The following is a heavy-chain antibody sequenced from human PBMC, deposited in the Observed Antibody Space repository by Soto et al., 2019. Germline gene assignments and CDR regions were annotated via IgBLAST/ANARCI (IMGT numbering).Heavy chain of an antibody. D-gene: IGHD2-21*02. Sequence: ASVKVSCKASGYTFTSYGISWVRQAPGQGLEWMGWISAYNGNTNYAQKLQGRVTMTTDTSTSTAYMELRSLRSDDTAVYYCARAPTTIYCGGDCYIWFDPWGQGTLVTVSS. CDR1: GYTFTSYG. V-gene: IGHV1-18*01. J-gene: IGHJ5*02. CDR3: ARAPTTIYCGGDCYIWFDP. CDR2: ISAYNGNT.